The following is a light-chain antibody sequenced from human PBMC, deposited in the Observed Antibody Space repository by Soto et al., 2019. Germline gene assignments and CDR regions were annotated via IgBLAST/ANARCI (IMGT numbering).Light chain of an antibody. CDR3: QHYNSYPEA. CDR1: QSVSIL. V-gene: IGKV3-15*01. CDR2: GAS. J-gene: IGKJ1*01. Sequence: EIVITQSPATLSVSPGERATLSCRASQSVSILLAWYQQKPGQAPRLLISGASTRDTGVPARFSGSGSGTEFTRTISSLQPDDFATYYCQHYNSYPEAFGQGTKVDIK.